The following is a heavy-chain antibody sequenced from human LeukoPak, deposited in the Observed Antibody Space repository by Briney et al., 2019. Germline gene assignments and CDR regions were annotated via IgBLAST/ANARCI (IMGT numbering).Heavy chain of an antibody. J-gene: IGHJ4*02. D-gene: IGHD2-15*01. CDR3: ARHVWVVAAQDFDY. V-gene: IGHV4-39*01. CDR1: GGSISSSSYY. Sequence: KPSETLSLTCTVSGGSISSSSYYWGWIRQPPGKGLERIGSIYYSGSTYYNPSLKSRVTISVDTSKNQFSLKLSSVTAADTAVYYCARHVWVVAAQDFDYWGQGTLVTVSS. CDR2: IYYSGST.